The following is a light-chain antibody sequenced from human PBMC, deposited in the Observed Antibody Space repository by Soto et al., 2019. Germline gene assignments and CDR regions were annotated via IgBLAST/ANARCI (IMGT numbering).Light chain of an antibody. Sequence: QSVLAQPPSVSGSPGQSVTISCTGTSTDFVSYNRVSWYQQPPGTAPKLMIYEVSKRPSGVPDRFSRSKSGNTASPTISGLQAADEADYYCSLYTSENAYVFGTGTKVTVL. CDR1: STDFVSYNR. V-gene: IGLV2-18*01. CDR2: EVS. J-gene: IGLJ1*01. CDR3: SLYTSENAYV.